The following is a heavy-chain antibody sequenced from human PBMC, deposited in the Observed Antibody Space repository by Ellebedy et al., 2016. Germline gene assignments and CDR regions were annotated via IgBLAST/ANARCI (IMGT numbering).Heavy chain of an antibody. CDR1: GFTFSSYS. CDR3: AKDRPLWFGESYWDY. V-gene: IGHV3-21*04. J-gene: IGHJ4*02. D-gene: IGHD3-10*01. Sequence: GGSLRLXXAASGFTFSSYSMNWVRQAPGKGLEWVSSISSSSSYIYYADSVKGRFTISRDNSKNTLYLQMNSLRAEDTAVYYCAKDRPLWFGESYWDYWGQGTLVTVSS. CDR2: ISSSSSYI.